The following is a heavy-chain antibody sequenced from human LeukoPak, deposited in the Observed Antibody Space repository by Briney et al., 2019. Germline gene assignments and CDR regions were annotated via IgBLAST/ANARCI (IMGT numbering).Heavy chain of an antibody. D-gene: IGHD3-3*01. J-gene: IGHJ6*02. CDR3: ARGATMEWYYYGMDV. V-gene: IGHV4-61*02. Sequence: SETLSLTCTVSGGSISSGSYYWSWIRQPAGKGLEWVGRIYTSGSTNYNPSLKSRVTISVDTSKNQFALKLSSVTAADTAVYYCARGATMEWYYYGMDVWGQGNTVTVSS. CDR1: GGSISSGSYY. CDR2: IYTSGST.